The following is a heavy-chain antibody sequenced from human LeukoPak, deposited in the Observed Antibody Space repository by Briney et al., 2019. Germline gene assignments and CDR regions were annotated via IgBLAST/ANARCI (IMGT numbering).Heavy chain of an antibody. J-gene: IGHJ5*01. CDR3: ARPAAPAGSLLVESSWFDS. D-gene: IGHD6-13*01. CDR2: IYPGDSDT. V-gene: IGHV5-51*01. CDR1: GYTFTNYW. Sequence: GESLKISCTGSGYTFTNYWIAWVRQMPGKGLEWMGVIYPGDSDTRYSPSFQGQVTISADKSISTAYLHWSSLKASDSAMYYCARPAAPAGSLLVESSWFDSWGQGTLVTVSS.